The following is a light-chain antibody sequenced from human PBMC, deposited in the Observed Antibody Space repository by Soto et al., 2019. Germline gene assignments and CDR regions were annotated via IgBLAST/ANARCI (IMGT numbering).Light chain of an antibody. CDR3: QQRSKWPRT. Sequence: EIVLTQSPVTLSLSPGERATLSCRASQSVSSYLAWYQHKPGQAPRLLIYDASNRATGIPARFSGSGSGTDFTLTISSLEPEDFAVYYCQQRSKWPRTFGQGTKVEIK. J-gene: IGKJ1*01. V-gene: IGKV3-11*01. CDR2: DAS. CDR1: QSVSSY.